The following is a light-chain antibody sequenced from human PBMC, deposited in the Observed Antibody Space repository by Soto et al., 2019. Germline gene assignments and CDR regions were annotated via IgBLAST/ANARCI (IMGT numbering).Light chain of an antibody. V-gene: IGKV3-11*01. Sequence: EVVLTQYPATLSLSPGERATLSCRASQTVRTFLDWYQQKPGQAPRLLIYGASNRATGIPARFSGSGSGTDFTLTISSLEPEDFAVYYCQQHSHWPPWTFGQGTRVEIQ. CDR3: QQHSHWPPWT. CDR2: GAS. CDR1: QTVRTF. J-gene: IGKJ1*01.